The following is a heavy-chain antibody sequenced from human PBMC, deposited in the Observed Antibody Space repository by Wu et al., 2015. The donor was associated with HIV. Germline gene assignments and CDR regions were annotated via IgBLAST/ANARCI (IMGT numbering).Heavy chain of an antibody. CDR3: ASGKPRYCSGGSCSGYYYYGMDV. CDR1: GGTFSSYA. D-gene: IGHD2-15*01. Sequence: QVQLVQSGAEVKKPGSSVKVSCKASGGTFSSYAISWVRQAPGQGLEWMGRIIPIFGTANYAQKFQGRVTITADESTSTAYMELSSLRSEDTAVYYCASGKPRYCSGGSCSGYYYYGMDVWGQGDHGSPSP. CDR2: IIPIFGTA. V-gene: IGHV1-69*15. J-gene: IGHJ6*02.